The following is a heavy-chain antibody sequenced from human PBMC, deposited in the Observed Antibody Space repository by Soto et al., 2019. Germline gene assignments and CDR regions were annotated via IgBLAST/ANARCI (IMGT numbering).Heavy chain of an antibody. V-gene: IGHV3-13*01. Sequence: EVQLVESGGGLVQPGGSLKLSCAASGFTFNNYDMHWVRQATGKGLEWVSGIGTAGDSSYPASVKGRFTISRENAKNSLYLQMSHLRAEDTAVYYWARLSGITGSRKRLGGGYNYNYGLDVWGQGTTVTVSS. CDR3: ARLSGITGSRKRLGGGYNYNYGLDV. CDR1: GFTFNNYD. CDR2: IGTAGDS. J-gene: IGHJ6*02. D-gene: IGHD1-20*01.